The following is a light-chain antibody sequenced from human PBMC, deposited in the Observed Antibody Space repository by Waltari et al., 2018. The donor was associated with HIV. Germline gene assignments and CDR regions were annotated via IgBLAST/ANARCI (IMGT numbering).Light chain of an antibody. J-gene: IGKJ2*01. Sequence: EIVLTQSPATLSLSPGERATLSCSASQSIRTYLSCYQHKPGQSPRLLICDASSRATGIPARFSGSGSGTDFTLTISSLEPEDFAVYYCQQRSDWPLYTFGQGTKLEIK. CDR1: QSIRTY. V-gene: IGKV3-11*01. CDR2: DAS. CDR3: QQRSDWPLYT.